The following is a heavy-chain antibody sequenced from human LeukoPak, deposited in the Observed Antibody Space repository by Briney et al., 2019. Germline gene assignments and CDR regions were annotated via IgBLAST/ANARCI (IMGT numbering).Heavy chain of an antibody. D-gene: IGHD1-26*01. CDR3: TSLGETTIHYYGMDV. J-gene: IGHJ6*01. CDR1: RYTFTVNY. V-gene: IGHV1-2*02. Sequence: ASVNVSCKASRYTFTVNYLQAGSQAPGQGLEWMGWINPISGGTNYAQKFQGSVTMTRDASITTVYMELGSLRPDDTAVYFPTSLGETTIHYYGMDVWGQGTTVTVSS. CDR2: INPISGGT.